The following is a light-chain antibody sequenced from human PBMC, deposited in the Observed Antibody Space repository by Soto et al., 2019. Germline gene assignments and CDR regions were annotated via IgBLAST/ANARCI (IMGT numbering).Light chain of an antibody. CDR3: QQYNSHSPT. V-gene: IGKV1-5*03. Sequence: IHRSQYPSTLAASVGDRVTIACRASQSISTWLAWYQQEPGKAPKLLIHKASSLQSGVPSRFSGSGSGTDFTLTISSLHPDDFATYYCQQYNSHSPTFGQGTKVDIK. CDR1: QSISTW. CDR2: KAS. J-gene: IGKJ1*01.